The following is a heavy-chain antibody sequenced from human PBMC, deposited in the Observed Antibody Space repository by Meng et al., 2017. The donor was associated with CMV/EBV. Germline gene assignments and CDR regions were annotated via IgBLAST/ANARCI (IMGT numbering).Heavy chain of an antibody. V-gene: IGHV3-74*01. CDR3: ARDQGGAFDI. CDR1: GFTFSSYW. J-gene: IGHJ3*02. Sequence: GEPLKISCAASGFTFSSYWMHWVRQVPGKGLVWVSHTNSDGSSTSYADSVKGRFTISRDNAKNTLYLQMNSLRAEDTAVYYCARDQGGAFDIWGQGTMVTVSS. D-gene: IGHD3-16*01. CDR2: TNSDGSST.